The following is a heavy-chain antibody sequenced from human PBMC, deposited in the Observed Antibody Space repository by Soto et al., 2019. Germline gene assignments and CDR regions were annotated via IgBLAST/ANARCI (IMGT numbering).Heavy chain of an antibody. CDR3: ARRMGYCSGGSCYSRVDY. Sequence: QVQLQESGPGLVKPSGTLSLTCAVSGGSISSSNWWSWVRQPPGKGLEWIGEIYHSGSTNYNPSLKSRVTISVDKSKNQCSLKLSSVTAADTAVYYCARRMGYCSGGSCYSRVDYWGQGTLVTVSS. CDR2: IYHSGST. CDR1: GGSISSSNW. V-gene: IGHV4-4*02. D-gene: IGHD2-15*01. J-gene: IGHJ4*02.